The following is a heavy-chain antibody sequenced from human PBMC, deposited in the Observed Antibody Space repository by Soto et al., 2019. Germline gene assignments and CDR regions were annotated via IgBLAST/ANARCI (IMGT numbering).Heavy chain of an antibody. J-gene: IGHJ4*02. CDR2: ISYDGSNK. D-gene: IGHD5-18*01. V-gene: IGHV3-30*18. CDR1: GFTFSSYG. CDR3: AKTSTPSSYDPTLGD. Sequence: QVQLVESGGGVVQPGRSLRLSCAASGFTFSSYGMHWVRQAPGKGLEWVAVISYDGSNKYYADSVKGRFTISRDNSKNTVYLQMNSLRAEDTAVYYCAKTSTPSSYDPTLGDWGQGTLVTVSS.